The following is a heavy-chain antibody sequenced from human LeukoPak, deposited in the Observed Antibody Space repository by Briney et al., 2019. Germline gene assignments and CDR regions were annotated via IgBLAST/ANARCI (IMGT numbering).Heavy chain of an antibody. CDR1: GYTFTSYG. V-gene: IGHV1-18*01. CDR2: ISAYNGNT. D-gene: IGHD1-26*01. CDR3: ASRDSGSYPYYYYYYMDV. J-gene: IGHJ6*03. Sequence: ASVKVSCKASGYTFTSYGISWVRQAPGQGLEWMGWISAYNGNTNYAQKLQGRVTMTTDTSTSTAYMELRSLRSDDTAVYYCASRDSGSYPYYYYYYMDVWGKGTTVTVSS.